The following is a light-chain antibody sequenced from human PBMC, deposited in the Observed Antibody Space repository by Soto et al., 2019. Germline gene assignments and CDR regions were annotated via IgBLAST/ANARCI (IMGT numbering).Light chain of an antibody. J-gene: IGLJ2*01. CDR1: SSDVGAGYD. CDR2: DNS. CDR3: QSLDSGLSAVV. Sequence: QSVLTQPPSVSGAPGQRVTISCTGSSSDVGAGYDVHWYQHLPGTAPKLLIFDNSNRPSGVPDRFSGSKSGTSASLAISGLQAEDEADDYCQSLDSGLSAVVFGGGTQLTVL. V-gene: IGLV1-40*01.